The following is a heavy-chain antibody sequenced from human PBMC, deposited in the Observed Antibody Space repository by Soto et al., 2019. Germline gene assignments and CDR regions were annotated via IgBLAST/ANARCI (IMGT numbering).Heavy chain of an antibody. V-gene: IGHV1-2*02. Sequence: AASVKVSCKASGYTFTGYFMHWVRQAPGQGLEWMGWINPNSGDTKYAQKFQGRVTMTRDMSISTAYMELRRLTSDDTAVYYCARVRTYYDSSGSLVFWGQGTLVTVSS. J-gene: IGHJ4*02. D-gene: IGHD3-22*01. CDR2: INPNSGDT. CDR3: ARVRTYYDSSGSLVF. CDR1: GYTFTGYF.